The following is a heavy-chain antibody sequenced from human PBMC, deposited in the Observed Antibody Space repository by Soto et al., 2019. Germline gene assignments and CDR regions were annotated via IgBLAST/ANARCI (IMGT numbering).Heavy chain of an antibody. CDR3: AKDYSSNWYDKYFQH. CDR1: GFTFSTYA. Sequence: EVQLLESGGGLVRPGGSLRLSCAASGFTFSTYAMSWVRQGPGKGLEWVSAISGSGGSTYYADSVTGRFTISRDNSKNTLYLQMNSLRAEDTAIYYCAKDYSSNWYDKYFQHWGQGTLVTVSS. D-gene: IGHD6-13*01. CDR2: ISGSGGST. J-gene: IGHJ1*01. V-gene: IGHV3-23*01.